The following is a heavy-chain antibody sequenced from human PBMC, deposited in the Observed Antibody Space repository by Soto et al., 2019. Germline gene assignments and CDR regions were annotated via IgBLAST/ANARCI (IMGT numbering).Heavy chain of an antibody. J-gene: IGHJ6*02. CDR3: ARGRVGSGWPNYYYYGMDV. CDR2: MNPNSGNT. D-gene: IGHD6-19*01. Sequence: AAVKVSCKASGYTFTSYDINWVRQATGQGLEWMGWMNPNSGNTGYAQKFQGRVTMTRNTSISTAYMELSSLRSEDTAVYYCARGRVGSGWPNYYYYGMDVWGQGTTVTVSS. V-gene: IGHV1-8*01. CDR1: GYTFTSYD.